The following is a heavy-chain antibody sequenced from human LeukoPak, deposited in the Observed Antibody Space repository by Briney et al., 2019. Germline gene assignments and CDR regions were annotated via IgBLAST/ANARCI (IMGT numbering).Heavy chain of an antibody. Sequence: GGSLRLSCAASGFTFSSYGMHWVRQAPGKGLEWVAVIWYDGSNKYYADSVKGRFTISRDNSKNTLYLQMNSLRAEDTAVYYCAREILSAYCGGDCYPLNGMDVWGQGTTVTVSS. CDR1: GFTFSSYG. D-gene: IGHD2-21*02. CDR2: IWYDGSNK. CDR3: AREILSAYCGGDCYPLNGMDV. V-gene: IGHV3-33*01. J-gene: IGHJ6*02.